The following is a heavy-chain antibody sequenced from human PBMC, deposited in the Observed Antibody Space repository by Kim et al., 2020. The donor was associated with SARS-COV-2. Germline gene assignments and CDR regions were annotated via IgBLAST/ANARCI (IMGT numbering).Heavy chain of an antibody. D-gene: IGHD4-17*01. V-gene: IGHV3-15*01. CDR3: TTDPYDYGGRYFDY. J-gene: IGHJ4*02. Sequence: AAPVKGRFTISRDDSKNTLYLQMNSLKTEDTAVYYCTTDPYDYGGRYFDYWGQGTLVTVSS.